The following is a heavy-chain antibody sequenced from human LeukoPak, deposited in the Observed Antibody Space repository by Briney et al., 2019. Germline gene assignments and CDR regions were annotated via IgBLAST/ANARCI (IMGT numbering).Heavy chain of an antibody. CDR1: GFTFSSYW. V-gene: IGHV3-74*01. CDR2: INSDGSST. Sequence: PGGSLRLSCAASGFTFSSYWMHWVRQAPGKGLVWVSRINSDGSSTSYADFVKGRFTISRDNAKNTLYLQMNSLRAEDTAVYYCARAPRLHDFDYWGQGTLVTVSS. D-gene: IGHD4-11*01. CDR3: ARAPRLHDFDY. J-gene: IGHJ4*02.